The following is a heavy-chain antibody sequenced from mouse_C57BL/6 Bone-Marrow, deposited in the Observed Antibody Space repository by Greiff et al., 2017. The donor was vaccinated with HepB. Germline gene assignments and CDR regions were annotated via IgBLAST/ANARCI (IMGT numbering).Heavy chain of an antibody. CDR1: GYSITSGYY. D-gene: IGHD3-3*01. Sequence: EVKLQESGPGLVKPSQSLSLTCSVTGYSITSGYYWNWIRQFPGNKLEWMGYISYDGSNNYNPSLKNRISITRDTSKNQFFLKLNSVTTEDTATYYCARGRGTDWSQGTTLTVSS. J-gene: IGHJ2*01. V-gene: IGHV3-6*01. CDR2: ISYDGSN. CDR3: ARGRGTD.